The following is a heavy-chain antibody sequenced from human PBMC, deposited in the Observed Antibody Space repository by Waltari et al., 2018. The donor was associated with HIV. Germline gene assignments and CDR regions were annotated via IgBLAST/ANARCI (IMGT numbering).Heavy chain of an antibody. J-gene: IGHJ3*02. Sequence: QVQLVQSGAEVKKPGASVKVSCKASGYTFTSYAMHWVRQAPGQRLEWMGWINAGNGNTKYSQKFQGRVTITRDTSASTAYMELSSLRSEDTAVYYCARGRELLDAFDIWGQGTMVTVSS. CDR1: GYTFTSYA. CDR3: ARGRELLDAFDI. CDR2: INAGNGNT. V-gene: IGHV1-3*01. D-gene: IGHD1-7*01.